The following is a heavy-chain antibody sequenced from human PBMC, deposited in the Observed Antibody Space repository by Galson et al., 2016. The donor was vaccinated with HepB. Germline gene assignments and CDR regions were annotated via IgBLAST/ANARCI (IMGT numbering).Heavy chain of an antibody. V-gene: IGHV3-23*01. D-gene: IGHD2-2*03. CDR2: ISADGGSI. Sequence: SLRLSCAASGLTLRRHAISWVRQAPGKGLEWVSAISADGGSIEYAQSVKGRFAISRDNSKNTEFLQMDSLRADDTALYYCAKMDTVLGNGMDVWGQGTTVTVSS. CDR3: AKMDTVLGNGMDV. J-gene: IGHJ6*01. CDR1: GLTLRRHA.